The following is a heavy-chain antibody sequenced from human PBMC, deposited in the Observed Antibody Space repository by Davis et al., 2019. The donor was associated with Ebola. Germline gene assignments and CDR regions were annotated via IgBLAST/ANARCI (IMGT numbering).Heavy chain of an antibody. CDR2: IYYSGNT. D-gene: IGHD3-22*01. Sequence: MPSETLSLTCTVSGGPINSGGYYWSWIRQRPGKGLEWIGYIYYSGNTHYNPSLQGRISMSVDTSQNQFALRLNSVTAADTAVYYCARDGYWAVNNWFDSWGQGTLVIVSS. CDR3: ARDGYWAVNNWFDS. J-gene: IGHJ5*01. V-gene: IGHV4-31*03. CDR1: GGPINSGGYY.